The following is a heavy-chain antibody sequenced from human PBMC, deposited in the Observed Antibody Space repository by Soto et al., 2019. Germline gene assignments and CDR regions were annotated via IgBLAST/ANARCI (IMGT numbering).Heavy chain of an antibody. CDR1: GFTFSRYD. CDR2: IDTTGAP. V-gene: IGHV3-13*05. D-gene: IGHD6-19*01. J-gene: IGHJ4*02. CDR3: ARESSDWSAVDY. Sequence: EVQLVESGGGLVQPGGSLRLSCAASGFTFSRYDMHWVRQGTGKGLEWVSGIDTTGAPYYSGSVKGRFTISRENAKNSLFLEMDILRPGDTAVYYCARESSDWSAVDYWGQGTLVTVSS.